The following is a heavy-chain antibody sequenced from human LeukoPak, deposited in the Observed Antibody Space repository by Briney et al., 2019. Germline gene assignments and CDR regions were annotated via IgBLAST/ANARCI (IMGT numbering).Heavy chain of an antibody. Sequence: PGGSLRLSCAASGFIVSSWHMSWVRQALGKGLEWVSVIYSGGGTNYSDSVKGRLTIFRDNSKNTLYHQLNSLRAEDTAVYYCARDLYRSGLWGQGTRVTVSS. CDR2: IYSGGGT. D-gene: IGHD6-19*01. J-gene: IGHJ4*02. CDR1: GFIVSSWH. V-gene: IGHV3-66*01. CDR3: ARDLYRSGL.